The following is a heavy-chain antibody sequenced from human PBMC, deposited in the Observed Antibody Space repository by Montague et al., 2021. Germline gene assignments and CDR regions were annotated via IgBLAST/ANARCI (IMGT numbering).Heavy chain of an antibody. J-gene: IGHJ4*01. D-gene: IGHD2-15*01. CDR3: PRSLYCVGGSCYSGFDP. Sequence: SETLSLTCTVRGGSFSSNSYWWAWIRQPPGKGLEYVGTTFNTGSSYYSLTLKRRVTISVDTTKDPFTLRLGAATAADTAVYSCPRSLYCVGGSCYSGFDPWGQGTLVTVSS. CDR1: GGSFSSNSYW. V-gene: IGHV4-39*01. CDR2: TFNTGSS.